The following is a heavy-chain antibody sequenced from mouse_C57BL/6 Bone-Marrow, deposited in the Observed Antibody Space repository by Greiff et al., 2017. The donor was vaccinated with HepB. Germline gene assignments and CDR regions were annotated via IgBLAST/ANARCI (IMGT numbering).Heavy chain of an antibody. CDR1: GYSFTSYY. D-gene: IGHD1-1*01. CDR3: HCSSYDWYFDD. J-gene: IGHJ1*03. V-gene: IGHV1-66*01. CDR2: IDPGSGNT. Sequence: QVQLKESGPELVKPGASVKISCKASGYSFTSYYIHWVKQRPGQGLEWIGWIDPGSGNTKYNEKFKGKATLTADTSSSTAYMQLSSLTSEDSAVYCAHCSSYDWYFDDWGTGTTVTVSS.